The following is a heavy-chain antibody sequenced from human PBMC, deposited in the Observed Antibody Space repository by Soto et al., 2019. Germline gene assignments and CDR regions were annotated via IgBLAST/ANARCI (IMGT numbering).Heavy chain of an antibody. CDR2: ISSSSSTI. CDR3: ARYGEWFGESDAFDI. J-gene: IGHJ3*02. V-gene: IGHV3-48*01. Sequence: EVQLVESGGGLVQPGGSLRLSCAASGFTFSSYSMNWFRQAPGKGLEWVSYISSSSSTIYYADSVKGRFTISRDNAKNSLYLQMNSLRAEDTAVYYCARYGEWFGESDAFDIWGQGTMVTVSS. D-gene: IGHD3-10*01. CDR1: GFTFSSYS.